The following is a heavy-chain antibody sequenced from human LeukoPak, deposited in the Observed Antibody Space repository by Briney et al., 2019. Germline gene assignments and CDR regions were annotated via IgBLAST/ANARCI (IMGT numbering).Heavy chain of an antibody. CDR1: GFTVSSNY. D-gene: IGHD3-22*01. Sequence: PGGSLRLSCAASGFTVSSNYMSWVRQAPGKGLEWVSVIYSGGSTYYADSVKGRFTISRHNSKNTLYLQMNSLRAEDTAVYYCARGGDSSGYSRGAFGIWGQGTMVTVSS. J-gene: IGHJ3*02. V-gene: IGHV3-53*04. CDR2: IYSGGST. CDR3: ARGGDSSGYSRGAFGI.